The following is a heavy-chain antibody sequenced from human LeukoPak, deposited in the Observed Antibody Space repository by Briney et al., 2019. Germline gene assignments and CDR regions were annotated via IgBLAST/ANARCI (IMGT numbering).Heavy chain of an antibody. V-gene: IGHV3-23*01. CDR3: AKEWTSMTYFDY. J-gene: IGHJ4*02. CDR2: ISGSAGST. CDR1: GSTFSTYG. D-gene: IGHD2/OR15-2a*01. Sequence: GGSLRLSCAASGSTFSTYGMSWVRQPPGKGLEWVSAISGSAGSTHYADSVKGRFTISRDNSKNTLYLQMNRLRAEDTAVYYCAKEWTSMTYFDYWGQGTLVTVSS.